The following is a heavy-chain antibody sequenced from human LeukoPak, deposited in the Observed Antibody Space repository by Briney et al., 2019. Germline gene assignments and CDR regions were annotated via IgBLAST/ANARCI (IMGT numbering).Heavy chain of an antibody. CDR1: GFTFSSYW. Sequence: PGGSLRLSCAASGFTFSSYWMHWVRQAPGKGLVWVSRINSDASSTSYADSVKGRFTISRDNAKNTLYLQMNSLRAEDAVVYYCVRGNDYGGPHYWGQGTLVTVSS. D-gene: IGHD4-23*01. CDR2: INSDASST. J-gene: IGHJ4*02. V-gene: IGHV3-74*01. CDR3: VRGNDYGGPHY.